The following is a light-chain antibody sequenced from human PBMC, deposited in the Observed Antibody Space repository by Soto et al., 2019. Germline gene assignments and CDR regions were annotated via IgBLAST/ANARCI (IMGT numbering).Light chain of an antibody. J-gene: IGKJ4*01. CDR3: QQYNNWPPNT. CDR1: QSVSSN. V-gene: IGKV3-15*01. CDR2: GAS. Sequence: EIVMTQSPATLSVSPGERATLSCRASQSVSSNLAWYQQKPGQAPRLLIYGASTRATGIPARCSGSGSGTEFTLTISSLQSEDFAVYYCQQYNNWPPNTFGGGTKVEIK.